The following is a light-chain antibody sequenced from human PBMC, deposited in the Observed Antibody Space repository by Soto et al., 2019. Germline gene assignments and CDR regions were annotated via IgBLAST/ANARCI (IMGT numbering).Light chain of an antibody. CDR1: QDITHY. CDR2: AAS. J-gene: IGKJ3*01. CDR3: QQYYSAPQT. Sequence: DIQMTQSPSSLSAYVGDRVTITCRASQDITHYLAWHQQKPGKAPQLLIYAASALQSGVSSRFSGSRSGTDFTLTISSLQPEDVATYYCQQYYSAPQTFGPGTKVDIK. V-gene: IGKV1-27*01.